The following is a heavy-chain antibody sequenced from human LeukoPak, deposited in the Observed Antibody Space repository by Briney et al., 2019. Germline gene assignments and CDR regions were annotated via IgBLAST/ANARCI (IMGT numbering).Heavy chain of an antibody. D-gene: IGHD6-19*01. Sequence: ASVKVSCKASGYTFTDYYIHWVRQAPGQGLEWMGWSNPNGGGSSYAQNVQGRVTITRDTSINTAYMDLTSLRSDDTAVYYCARDPPGDSGLDYWGQGTLVTVSS. CDR3: ARDPPGDSGLDY. V-gene: IGHV1-2*02. CDR2: SNPNGGGS. J-gene: IGHJ4*02. CDR1: GYTFTDYY.